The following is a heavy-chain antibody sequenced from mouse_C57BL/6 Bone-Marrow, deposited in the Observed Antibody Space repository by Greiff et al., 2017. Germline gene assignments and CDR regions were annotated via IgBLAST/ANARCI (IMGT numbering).Heavy chain of an antibody. CDR2: LSNKANNHAT. Sequence: EVKVEESGGGLVQPGGSMKLSCAASGFTFSDAWMDWVSQSPEKGLEWVAELSNKANNHATYYAESVKGRFTISRDDSKSSVYLQMNSLRAEDTGIYYCTSNLLLRPIDYWGQGTSGTVSS. J-gene: IGHJ4*01. CDR1: GFTFSDAW. D-gene: IGHD1-1*01. V-gene: IGHV6-6*01. CDR3: TSNLLLRPIDY.